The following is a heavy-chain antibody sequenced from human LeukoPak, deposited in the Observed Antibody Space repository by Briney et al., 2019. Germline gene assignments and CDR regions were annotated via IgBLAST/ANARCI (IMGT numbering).Heavy chain of an antibody. V-gene: IGHV1-2*02. CDR1: GYTFTGYY. Sequence: ASVKVSCKASGYTFTGYYMHWVRQAPGQGLEWMGWINPNSGGTNYAQKFQGRVTMTRDTSISTAYMELSRLRSEDTAVYYCARDDYGDYVRYFDYWGQGTLVTVSS. CDR2: INPNSGGT. J-gene: IGHJ4*02. D-gene: IGHD4-17*01. CDR3: ARDDYGDYVRYFDY.